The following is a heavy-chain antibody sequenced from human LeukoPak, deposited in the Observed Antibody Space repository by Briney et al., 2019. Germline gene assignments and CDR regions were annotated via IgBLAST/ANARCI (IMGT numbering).Heavy chain of an antibody. J-gene: IGHJ4*02. CDR2: IYYTGST. CDR1: GGSVSDYY. CDR3: AREGYYYDSSGYYSIDY. V-gene: IGHV4-59*02. D-gene: IGHD3-22*01. Sequence: SETLSLTCTVSGGSVSDYYWSWIRQSPGKGLEWIGYIYYTGSTSYNPSLRSRVTMSADTSKNQFSLKLSSVTAADTAVYYCAREGYYYDSSGYYSIDYWGQGTLVTVSS.